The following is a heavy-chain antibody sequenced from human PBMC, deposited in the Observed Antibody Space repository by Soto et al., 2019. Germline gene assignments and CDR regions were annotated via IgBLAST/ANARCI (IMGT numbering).Heavy chain of an antibody. Sequence: GGSLRLSCAASGLTFSSYGMHWVRQAPGKGLEWVAVIWYDGSNKYYADSVKGRFTISRDNSKNTLYLQMNSLRAEDTAVYYCARDSSGIAAAGTGYYFDYWGQGTLVTVSS. V-gene: IGHV3-33*01. J-gene: IGHJ4*02. D-gene: IGHD6-13*01. CDR1: GLTFSSYG. CDR2: IWYDGSNK. CDR3: ARDSSGIAAAGTGYYFDY.